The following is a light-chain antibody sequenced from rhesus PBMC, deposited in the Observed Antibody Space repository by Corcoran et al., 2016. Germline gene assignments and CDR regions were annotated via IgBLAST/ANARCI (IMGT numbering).Light chain of an antibody. CDR3: RQDYNTPLT. CDR2: AAS. Sequence: DIQMTQSPSSLSASVGDRVTVTFWASQGINKELSWYQQKPEKAPTLLIYAASSLQTGVSSRFRCSGSGTEFTITISSRQPEDVATYYCRQDYNTPLTFGGGTKVELK. V-gene: IGKV1-94*01. J-gene: IGKJ4*01. CDR1: QGINKE.